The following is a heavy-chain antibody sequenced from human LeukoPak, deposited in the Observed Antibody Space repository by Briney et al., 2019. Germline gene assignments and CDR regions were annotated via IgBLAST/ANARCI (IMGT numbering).Heavy chain of an antibody. V-gene: IGHV1-2*02. CDR1: GYTFTGYY. CDR2: INLNSGGT. Sequence: ASVKVSCKASGYTFTGYYMHWVRQAPGQGLEWMGWINLNSGGTNYAQKFQGRVTMTRDSSISTAYMELSRLRSGDTAVYYCARSPDILTGENFDYWGQGTLVTVSS. J-gene: IGHJ4*02. CDR3: ARSPDILTGENFDY. D-gene: IGHD3-9*01.